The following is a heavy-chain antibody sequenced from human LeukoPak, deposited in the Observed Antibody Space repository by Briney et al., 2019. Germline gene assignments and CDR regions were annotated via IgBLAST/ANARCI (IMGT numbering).Heavy chain of an antibody. V-gene: IGHV1-69*13. CDR3: AGGYSGYDPMYYFDY. CDR1: GGTFSSYA. CDR2: IIPIFGTA. Sequence: GASVKVSCKASGGTFSSYAISWVRQAPGQGLEWMGGIIPIFGTANYAQKFQGRVTITADESTSTAYMELSSLRSEDTAVYYCAGGYSGYDPMYYFDYWGQGTLVTVSS. D-gene: IGHD5-12*01. J-gene: IGHJ4*02.